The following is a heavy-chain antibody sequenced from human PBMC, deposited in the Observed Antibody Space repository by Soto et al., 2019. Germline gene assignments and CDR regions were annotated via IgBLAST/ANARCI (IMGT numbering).Heavy chain of an antibody. V-gene: IGHV1-69*12. J-gene: IGHJ4*02. CDR1: GGTFSSYA. CDR3: ARESRYCSGGSCYFLPGIDY. CDR2: IIPIFGTE. D-gene: IGHD2-15*01. Sequence: QVQLVQSGAEVKKPGSSVKVSCKASGGTFSSYAISWVRQAPGQGLEWMGGIIPIFGTETYAQKFQGRVTITADESTSTAHMELSSLRSEDTAVYYCARESRYCSGGSCYFLPGIDYWGQGTLVTVSS.